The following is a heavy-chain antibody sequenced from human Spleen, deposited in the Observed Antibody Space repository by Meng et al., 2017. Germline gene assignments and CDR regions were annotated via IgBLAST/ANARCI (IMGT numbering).Heavy chain of an antibody. CDR3: AGDQVSIKVVPGLSDSYYYYGVNV. V-gene: IGHV4-4*07. CDR1: GGSITSYY. CDR2: MYFSGNT. J-gene: IGHJ6*02. Sequence: GSLRLSCTVSGGSITSYYWNWIRQPAGKGLEWIGRMYFSGNTNYNPSLKSRVTMSVDTSKNQFSLKLSSVTAADTAVYYCAGDQVSIKVVPGLSDSYYYYGVNVWGQGTTVTVSS. D-gene: IGHD3-10*01.